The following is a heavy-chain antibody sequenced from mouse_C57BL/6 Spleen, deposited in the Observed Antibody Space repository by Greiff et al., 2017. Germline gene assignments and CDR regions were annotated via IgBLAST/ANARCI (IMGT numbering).Heavy chain of an antibody. CDR2: ISYDGSN. J-gene: IGHJ3*01. Sequence: ESGPGLVKPSQSLSLTCSVTGYSITSGYYWNWIRQFPGNKLEWMGYISYDGSNNYNPSLKNRISITRDTSKNQFFLKLNSVTTEDTATYYCAREGRYDSFAYWGQGTLVTVSA. CDR1: GYSITSGYY. D-gene: IGHD2-4*01. CDR3: AREGRYDSFAY. V-gene: IGHV3-6*01.